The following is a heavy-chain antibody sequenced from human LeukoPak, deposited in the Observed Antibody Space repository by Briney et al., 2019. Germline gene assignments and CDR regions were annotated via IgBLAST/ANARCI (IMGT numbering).Heavy chain of an antibody. CDR2: IYYSGST. CDR1: GGSISSYY. D-gene: IGHD3-16*01. J-gene: IGHJ4*02. CDR3: ARGRYAADY. Sequence: PSETLSLTCTVSGGSISSYYWNWIRQPPGKGLEWIGYIYYSGSTNYNPSLKSRVTISVDTSKNQLSLKMSSVTAADTAVYYCARGRYAADYWGQGTLVTVSS. V-gene: IGHV4-59*01.